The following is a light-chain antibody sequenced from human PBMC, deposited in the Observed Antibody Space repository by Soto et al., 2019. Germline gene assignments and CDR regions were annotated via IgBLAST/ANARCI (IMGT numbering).Light chain of an antibody. CDR3: QQSYNIPRAT. V-gene: IGKV1-39*01. CDR2: AAS. Sequence: DIQITQSQSSLSASVGDRVTITFLASQSIGIYLNWYQQKPGKDPKVLIYAASSLQSGVPPRFSGSGSGTDFTLTISSLQPEDFATYFCQQSYNIPRATFGQGTKVDIK. CDR1: QSIGIY. J-gene: IGKJ1*01.